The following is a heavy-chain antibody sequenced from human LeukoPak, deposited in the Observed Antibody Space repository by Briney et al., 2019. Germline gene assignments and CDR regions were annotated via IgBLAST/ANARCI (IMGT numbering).Heavy chain of an antibody. J-gene: IGHJ4*02. CDR2: INHSGST. CDR3: ARGRPWYSSSWYPFDY. Sequence: SQTLSLTCAVYVGSYSGYYWSGIRQPPGKGREWSGEINHSGSTNYNPSLKSRVTISVDTSKNQFSLKLSSVTAADTAVYYCARGRPWYSSSWYPFDYWGQGTLVTVSS. D-gene: IGHD6-13*01. CDR1: VGSYSGYY. V-gene: IGHV4-34*01.